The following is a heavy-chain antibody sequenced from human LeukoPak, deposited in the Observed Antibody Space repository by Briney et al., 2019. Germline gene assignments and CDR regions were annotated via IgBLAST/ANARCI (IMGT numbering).Heavy chain of an antibody. Sequence: GGSLRLSCTASGLTFDGYAMNWVRQAPGKGVEGVSYISDTGSTIYYADSVEGRFTISRDNAKNSLHLQINSLRAEDTAMYYCTRAQDFRVYDSSGYYPYWGQGTLVTVSS. V-gene: IGHV3-48*03. D-gene: IGHD3-22*01. J-gene: IGHJ4*02. CDR2: ISDTGSTI. CDR3: TRAQDFRVYDSSGYYPY. CDR1: GLTFDGYA.